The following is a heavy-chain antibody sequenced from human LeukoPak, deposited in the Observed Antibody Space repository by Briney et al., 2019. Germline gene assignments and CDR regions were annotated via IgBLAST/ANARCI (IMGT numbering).Heavy chain of an antibody. J-gene: IGHJ6*03. CDR3: ARDGAVYSTSEPYYYYYYMDV. D-gene: IGHD6-6*01. Sequence: SETLSLTCTVSGGSISSGSYYWSWIRQPAGKGLEWIGRIYTSGSTNYNPSLKSRVTISVDTSKNQSSLKLSSVTAADTAVYYCARDGAVYSTSEPYYYYYYMDVWGKGTTVTVSS. CDR2: IYTSGST. CDR1: GGSISSGSYY. V-gene: IGHV4-61*02.